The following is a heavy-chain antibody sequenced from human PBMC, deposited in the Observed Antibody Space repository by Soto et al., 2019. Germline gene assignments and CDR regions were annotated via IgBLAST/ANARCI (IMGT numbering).Heavy chain of an antibody. CDR2: IWFDGSKK. CDR3: ARERTSAEMIAFDI. Sequence: PGGSLRLSCAASGFTFRSYGIHWVRQAPGKGLEWVALIWFDGSKKYYVDSVKGRFAVSRDNSKNTLYLQMNSLRSEDTAVYYCARERTSAEMIAFDIWGQGTMVTVSS. J-gene: IGHJ3*02. D-gene: IGHD3-16*01. CDR1: GFTFRSYG. V-gene: IGHV3-30*02.